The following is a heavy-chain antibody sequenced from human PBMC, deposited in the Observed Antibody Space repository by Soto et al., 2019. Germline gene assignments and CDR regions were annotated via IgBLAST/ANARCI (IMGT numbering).Heavy chain of an antibody. CDR1: GYTFTSYY. V-gene: IGHV1-46*01. D-gene: IGHD1-1*01. CDR2: INPSGGST. Sequence: ASVKVSCKASGYTFTSYYMHWVRQAPGQGLEWMGIINPSGGSTSYAQRFQGGVTMTRDTSTSTVYMELSSLRSEDTAVYYCASLDEAHYYGMDVWGQGTTVTVSS. CDR3: ASLDEAHYYGMDV. J-gene: IGHJ6*02.